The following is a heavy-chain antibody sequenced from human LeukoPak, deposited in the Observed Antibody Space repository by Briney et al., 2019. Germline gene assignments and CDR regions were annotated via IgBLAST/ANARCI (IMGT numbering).Heavy chain of an antibody. CDR3: ARGLGGDDDILTGYQSNFDY. Sequence: ASVKVSCKASGYTFTSYYMHWVRQAPGQGLEWMGIINPSGGRTSYAQKFQGRVTMTRDTSTSTVYMELSSLRSEDTAVYYCARGLGGDDDILTGYQSNFDYWGQGTLVTVSS. CDR2: INPSGGRT. V-gene: IGHV1-46*01. CDR1: GYTFTSYY. D-gene: IGHD3-9*01. J-gene: IGHJ4*02.